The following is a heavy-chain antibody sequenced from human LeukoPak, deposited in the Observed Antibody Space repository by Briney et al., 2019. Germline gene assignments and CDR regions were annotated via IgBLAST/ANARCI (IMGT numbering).Heavy chain of an antibody. CDR1: GGSISSYY. Sequence: SETLSLTCTVSGGSISSYYWSWIRQPPGKGLEWIGSIYHSGSIYYNPSLKSRVTISVDTSKNQFSLKLSSVTAADTAVYYCARGYLPGAFDIWGQGTMVTVSS. CDR3: ARGYLPGAFDI. CDR2: IYHSGSI. D-gene: IGHD7-27*01. J-gene: IGHJ3*02. V-gene: IGHV4-38-2*02.